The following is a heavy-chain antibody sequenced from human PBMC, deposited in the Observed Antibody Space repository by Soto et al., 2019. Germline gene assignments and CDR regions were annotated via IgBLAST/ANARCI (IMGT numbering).Heavy chain of an antibody. V-gene: IGHV1-69*12. J-gene: IGHJ6*02. Sequence: QVQLVQSGAEVKKPGSSVKVSCKASGGTFSSYAISWVRQAPGQGLEWMGGIIPIFGTANYAQKFQGRVTITADESTSTAYMDLSSLRSEDTAVYYCAREKYSSSSIRYCSYGMDVWGQGTTVTVSS. CDR3: AREKYSSSSIRYCSYGMDV. CDR1: GGTFSSYA. D-gene: IGHD6-6*01. CDR2: IIPIFGTA.